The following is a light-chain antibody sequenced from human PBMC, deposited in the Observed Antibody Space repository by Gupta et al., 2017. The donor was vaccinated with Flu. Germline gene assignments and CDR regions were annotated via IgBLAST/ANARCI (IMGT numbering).Light chain of an antibody. CDR2: WPP. Sequence: DIVMTQSPDSLVVSLGERATINCKSSQSDSRKSKNQNFLAWYQQRPGQPPKLLISWPPTRDSGVPDRFSASGSATDFTLTISNLQAEDAAVYYCHQYFAIPYTFGQGTKLEIK. J-gene: IGKJ2*01. CDR1: QSDSRKSKNQNF. CDR3: HQYFAIPYT. V-gene: IGKV4-1*01.